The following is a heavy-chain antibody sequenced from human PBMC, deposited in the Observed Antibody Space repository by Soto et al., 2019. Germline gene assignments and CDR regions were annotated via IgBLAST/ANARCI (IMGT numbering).Heavy chain of an antibody. V-gene: IGHV3-23*01. CDR2: IAGNGGST. CDR3: AKAGTPSSWFLDS. D-gene: IGHD6-13*01. CDR1: GFTFSSYA. Sequence: EVQLLESGGGLVQPGGSLRLSCAASGFTFSSYAMSWVRQAPGKGLEWVSAIAGNGGSTYYADSVRGRFTISRDTFKNTLYLQMNSLRAEDTAVYYCAKAGTPSSWFLDSWGQGTLVTVSS. J-gene: IGHJ4*02.